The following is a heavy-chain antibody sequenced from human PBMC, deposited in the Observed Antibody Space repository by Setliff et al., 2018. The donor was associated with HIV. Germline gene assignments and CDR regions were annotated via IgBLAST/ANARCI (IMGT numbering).Heavy chain of an antibody. CDR3: ARGWFDS. V-gene: IGHV3-48*03. Sequence: GGSLRLSCAASGFTFSSSEMNWVRQAPGKGLEWVSYISSSSTTIYYANSVKGRFTISRDNAKNSLYLQMNSLRAEDTAVYYCARGWFDSWGQGTLVTVSS. CDR1: GFTFSSSE. CDR2: ISSSSTTI. J-gene: IGHJ5*01.